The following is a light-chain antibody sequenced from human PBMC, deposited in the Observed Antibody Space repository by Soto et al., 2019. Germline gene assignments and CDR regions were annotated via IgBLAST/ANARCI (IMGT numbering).Light chain of an antibody. CDR1: SSDVGGYNY. CDR2: DVS. V-gene: IGLV2-14*01. J-gene: IGLJ1*01. CDR3: SSYTSSL. Sequence: SDVSQPGSGSGSPGRPNTISSTGTSSDVGGYNYVSWYQQHPGKAPKLMIYDVSNRPSGVSNRFSGSKSGNTASLTISGLQAEDEADYYCSSYTSSLFGTGTKVTVL.